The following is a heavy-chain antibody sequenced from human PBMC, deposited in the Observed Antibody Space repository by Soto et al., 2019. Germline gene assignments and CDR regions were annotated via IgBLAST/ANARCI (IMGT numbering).Heavy chain of an antibody. Sequence: EVQLLESGGGLVQPGGSLRLSCAASGFTFRSFAMSWVRQAPGKGREWVSGISGVGGNTYYADSVKGRFTISRDNSKNPLHLQMKSLRVEDTAVYYCAKDGWGLPPDPWGTGTLVTVSS. D-gene: IGHD1-26*01. CDR1: GFTFRSFA. V-gene: IGHV3-23*01. CDR2: ISGVGGNT. CDR3: AKDGWGLPPDP. J-gene: IGHJ5*02.